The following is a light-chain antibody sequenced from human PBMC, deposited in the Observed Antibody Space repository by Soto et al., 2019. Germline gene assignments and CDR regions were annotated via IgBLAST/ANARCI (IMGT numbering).Light chain of an antibody. Sequence: EIVMTQSPATLSASPGERATLSCRASQSVSSNLAWYQQKPGQAPRLLIYGASTRATGIPARFSGSGSGTEFTLTISSLQPEDFAVYYCQQYNNWPPWTFGQGTKVDIK. CDR3: QQYNNWPPWT. V-gene: IGKV3-15*01. CDR2: GAS. J-gene: IGKJ1*01. CDR1: QSVSSN.